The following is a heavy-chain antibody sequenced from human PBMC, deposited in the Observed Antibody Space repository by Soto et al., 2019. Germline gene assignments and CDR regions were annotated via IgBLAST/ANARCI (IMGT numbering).Heavy chain of an antibody. J-gene: IGHJ4*02. V-gene: IGHV3-23*01. D-gene: IGHD3-10*01. CDR3: TMYYSGSGSKNYFEY. CDR2: IRGSDGTT. Sequence: PGGSLRLSCEASGFSFSTFDMSWVRQAPGKGLQCVSFIRGSDGTTYYADSVRGRFTISRDNSRNTVHLQMSSLKAEDTAVYYCTMYYSGSGSKNYFEYWGQGTLVTVSS. CDR1: GFSFSTFD.